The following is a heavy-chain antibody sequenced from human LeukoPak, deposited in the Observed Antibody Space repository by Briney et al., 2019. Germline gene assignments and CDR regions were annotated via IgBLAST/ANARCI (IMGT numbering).Heavy chain of an antibody. Sequence: ASVKVSCKASGYRFTAYYTHWVRQAPGQGLEWMGWINPKSPGTNYAQKFQGRVTMTRDTSISTAYMELTSLTSDDTAVYYCARDPAQSYYTDVWGIGTTVTVSS. CDR1: GYRFTAYY. CDR3: ARDPAQSYYTDV. J-gene: IGHJ6*03. V-gene: IGHV1-2*02. CDR2: INPKSPGT.